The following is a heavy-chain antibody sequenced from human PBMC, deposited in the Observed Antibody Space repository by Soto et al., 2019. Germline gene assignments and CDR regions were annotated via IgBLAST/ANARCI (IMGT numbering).Heavy chain of an antibody. V-gene: IGHV3-30*18. CDR3: ANAVTAFSGYYYYGMDV. J-gene: IGHJ6*02. CDR1: GFTFSTYG. CDR2: ISYDVRNK. Sequence: GGSLRLSCAASGFTFSTYGMRWVRQAPGKGLEWVAVISYDVRNKYYADSVKGRFTISRDNSKNTLYLQMSSLRPEDTAVYYCANAVTAFSGYYYYGMDVWGQGTAVTVSS. D-gene: IGHD2-21*02.